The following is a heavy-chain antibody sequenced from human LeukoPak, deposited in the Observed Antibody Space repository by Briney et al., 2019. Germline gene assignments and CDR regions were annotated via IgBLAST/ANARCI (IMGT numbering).Heavy chain of an antibody. CDR3: AKDIRGYSYGYIDY. D-gene: IGHD5-18*01. CDR1: GFTFSNYG. V-gene: IGHV3-30*18. J-gene: IGHJ4*02. Sequence: GGSLRLSCAASGFTFSNYGMHWVRQAPSRGLEWVVFISYDGSNKYYADSVKGRFTISRDNSKNTLYLQMNSLRAEDTAVYYCAKDIRGYSYGYIDYWGQGTLVTVSS. CDR2: ISYDGSNK.